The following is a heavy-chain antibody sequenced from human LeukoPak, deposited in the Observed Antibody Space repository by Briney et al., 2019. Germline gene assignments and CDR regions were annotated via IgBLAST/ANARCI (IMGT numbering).Heavy chain of an antibody. V-gene: IGHV3-30*04. Sequence: GGSLRLSCAASGFTFSSYAMHWVRQAPGKGLEWVATISYDESNTYFADSMKGRFTISRDNSKNTLYLQMNSLRADDTAVYYCALNRGSGWYFHYWGQGTLVTVSS. CDR3: ALNRGSGWYFHY. J-gene: IGHJ4*02. CDR2: ISYDESNT. D-gene: IGHD6-19*01. CDR1: GFTFSSYA.